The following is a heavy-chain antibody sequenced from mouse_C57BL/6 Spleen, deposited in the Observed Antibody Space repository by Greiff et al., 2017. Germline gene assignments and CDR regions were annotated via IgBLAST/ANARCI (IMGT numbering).Heavy chain of an antibody. CDR2: INPNNGGT. CDR1: GYTFTDYN. V-gene: IGHV1-18*01. D-gene: IGHD2-5*01. J-gene: IGHJ4*01. CDR3: ARGATYYSNYDYAMDY. Sequence: LVKPGASVKIPCKASGYTFTDYNMDWVKQSHGKSLEWIGDINPNNGGTIYNQKFKGKATLTVDKSSSTAYMELRSLTSEDTAVYYCARGATYYSNYDYAMDYWGQGTSVTVSS.